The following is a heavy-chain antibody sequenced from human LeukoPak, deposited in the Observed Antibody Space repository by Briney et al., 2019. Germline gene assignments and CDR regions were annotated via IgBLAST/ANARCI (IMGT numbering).Heavy chain of an antibody. D-gene: IGHD3-9*01. J-gene: IGHJ4*02. V-gene: IGHV4-34*01. Sequence: SETLSLTCAVFGGSFSGYYWSWIRQPPGKGLEWIGEINRSGSTNYNPSLKSRVTISVDTSKNQFSLKLSSVTAADTAVYYCTRGDWAPRFFYWGQGTLVTVSS. CDR3: TRGDWAPRFFY. CDR2: INRSGST. CDR1: GGSFSGYY.